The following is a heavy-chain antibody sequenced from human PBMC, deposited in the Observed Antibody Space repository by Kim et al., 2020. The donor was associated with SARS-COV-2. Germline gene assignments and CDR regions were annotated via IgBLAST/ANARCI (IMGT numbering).Heavy chain of an antibody. D-gene: IGHD3-22*01. CDR2: ISYDGSNK. Sequence: GGSLRLSCAASGFTFSSYGMHWVRQAPGKGLEWVAVISYDGSNKYYADSVKGRFTISRDNSKNTLYLQMNSLRAEDTAVYYCAKDLDYYDSSGYYPSDYWGQGTLVTVSS. CDR1: GFTFSSYG. J-gene: IGHJ4*02. CDR3: AKDLDYYDSSGYYPSDY. V-gene: IGHV3-30*18.